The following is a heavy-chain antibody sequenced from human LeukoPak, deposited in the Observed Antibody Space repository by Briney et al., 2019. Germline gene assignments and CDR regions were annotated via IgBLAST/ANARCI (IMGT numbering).Heavy chain of an antibody. J-gene: IGHJ4*02. CDR1: GYTFTSYA. CDR2: INAGNGNT. D-gene: IGHD1-26*01. V-gene: IGHV1-3*03. Sequence: ASVKVSCKASGYTFTSYAMHWVRPAPGQRLEGMGWINAGNGNTKYSQELQGRVTITRDTSASTAYMELSSLRSEDMAVYYCARETGRYFDYWGQGTLVTVSS. CDR3: ARETGRYFDY.